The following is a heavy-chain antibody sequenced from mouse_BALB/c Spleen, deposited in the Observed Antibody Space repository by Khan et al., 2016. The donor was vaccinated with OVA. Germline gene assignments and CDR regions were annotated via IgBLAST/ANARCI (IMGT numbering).Heavy chain of an antibody. CDR1: GFSLTTYG. CDR3: GRKPYCHYNNMDY. J-gene: IGHJ4*01. D-gene: IGHD2-10*01. Sequence: QVQLKESGPGLAAPSQSLSITCTISGFSLTTYGVHWVRQPPGKGLEWLVVIWSDGTTNYNSALKSRLTITKDNSQSQVFLKMNSLQTYDTAIYFCGRKPYCHYNNMDYWGQGTSVTVSS. CDR2: IWSDGTT. V-gene: IGHV2-6*02.